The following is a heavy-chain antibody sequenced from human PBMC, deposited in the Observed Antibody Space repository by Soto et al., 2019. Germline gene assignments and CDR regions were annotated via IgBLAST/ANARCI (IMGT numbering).Heavy chain of an antibody. CDR3: ARLNYYGSNKLKYYYYYGMDV. Sequence: PSETLSLTCTVSGGSIGSSSYYWGWIRQPPGKGLEWIGSIYYSGSPYYNPSLKSRVTISVDTSKNQFSLKLSSVTAADTAVYYCARLNYYGSNKLKYYYYYGMDVWGQGTTVTVSS. V-gene: IGHV4-39*01. CDR1: GGSIGSSSYY. CDR2: IYYSGSP. D-gene: IGHD3-10*01. J-gene: IGHJ6*02.